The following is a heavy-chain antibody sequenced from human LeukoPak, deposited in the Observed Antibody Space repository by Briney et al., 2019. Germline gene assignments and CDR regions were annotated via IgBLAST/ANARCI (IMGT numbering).Heavy chain of an antibody. Sequence: PGGSLRLSCAASGFTFSRYSTNWVRQAPGKGLEWVSSICSSSSYIYYAHSVKGRFTISRDNAKNSLYLQMNSLRAEDTAVYYCARDLGDGYNAFPDYWGQGTLVTVSS. CDR2: ICSSSSYI. D-gene: IGHD5-24*01. CDR1: GFTFSRYS. CDR3: ARDLGDGYNAFPDY. V-gene: IGHV3-21*01. J-gene: IGHJ4*02.